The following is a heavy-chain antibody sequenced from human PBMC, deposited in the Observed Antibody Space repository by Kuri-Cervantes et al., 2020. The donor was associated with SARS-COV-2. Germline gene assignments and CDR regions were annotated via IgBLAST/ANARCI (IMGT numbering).Heavy chain of an antibody. D-gene: IGHD3-3*01. V-gene: IGHV4-59*12. CDR3: ARDYYDFWSGSVYYYYYMDV. CDR1: GGSISSYY. Sequence: SETLSLTCTVSGGSISSYYWSWIRQPPGKGLEWIGYIYYSGSTNYNPSLKSRVTMSVDTSKNQFSLKLSSVTAADTAVYYCARDYYDFWSGSVYYYYYMDVWGKGTTVTVSS. J-gene: IGHJ6*03. CDR2: IYYSGST.